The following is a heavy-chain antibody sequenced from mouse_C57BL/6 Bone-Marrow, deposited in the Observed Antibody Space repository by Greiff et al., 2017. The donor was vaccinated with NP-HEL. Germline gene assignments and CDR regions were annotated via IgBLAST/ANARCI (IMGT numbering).Heavy chain of an antibody. CDR1: GFTFSSYA. V-gene: IGHV5-4*01. Sequence: EVQLQESGGGLVKPGGSLKLSCAASGFTFSSYAMSWVRQTPEKRLEWVATISDGGSYTYYPDNVKGRFTISRDNAKNTLYLQMSHLKSEDTAMYYCARVYYGSYYFDYWGQGTTLTVSS. CDR2: ISDGGSYT. CDR3: ARVYYGSYYFDY. J-gene: IGHJ2*01. D-gene: IGHD1-1*01.